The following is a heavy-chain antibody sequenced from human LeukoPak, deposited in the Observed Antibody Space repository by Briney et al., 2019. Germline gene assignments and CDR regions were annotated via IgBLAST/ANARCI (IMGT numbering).Heavy chain of an antibody. V-gene: IGHV4-34*01. D-gene: IGHD3-10*01. CDR1: GGSFSGYY. CDR3: ARGRITMVRGVIISRSFDP. CDR2: INHSGST. J-gene: IGHJ5*02. Sequence: SETLSLTCAVYGGSFSGYYWSWIRQPPGKGLEWIGEINHSGSTNYNPSLKSRVTISVGTSKNQFSLKLSSVTAADTAVYYCARGRITMVRGVIISRSFDPWGQGTLVTVSS.